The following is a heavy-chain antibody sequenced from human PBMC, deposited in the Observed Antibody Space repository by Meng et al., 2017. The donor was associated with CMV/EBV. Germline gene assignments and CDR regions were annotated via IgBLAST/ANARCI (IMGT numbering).Heavy chain of an antibody. CDR1: TFTGYY. D-gene: IGHD3-22*01. CDR2: INPNSGGT. CDR3: ARDGYYYDSSGYRSRYFDL. Sequence: TFTGYYMHWVRQAPGHGLEWMGWINPNSGGTNYAQKFQGRVTMTRDTSISTAYMELSRLRSDDTAVYYCARDGYYYDSSGYRSRYFDLWGRGTLVTVSS. J-gene: IGHJ2*01. V-gene: IGHV1-2*02.